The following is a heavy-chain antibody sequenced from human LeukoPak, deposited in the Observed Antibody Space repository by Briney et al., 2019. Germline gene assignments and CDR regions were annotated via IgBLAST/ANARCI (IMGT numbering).Heavy chain of an antibody. V-gene: IGHV4-34*01. J-gene: IGHJ4*02. D-gene: IGHD5-12*01. Sequence: SETLSLTCTVSGDSISSYYWSWIRQPPGKGLEWIGEINHSGSTNYNPSLESRVTISVDTSKNQFSLKLSSVTAADTAVYYCARDKDSGYEEGVYYFDYSGQGTLVTVSS. CDR3: ARDKDSGYEEGVYYFDY. CDR2: INHSGST. CDR1: GDSISSYY.